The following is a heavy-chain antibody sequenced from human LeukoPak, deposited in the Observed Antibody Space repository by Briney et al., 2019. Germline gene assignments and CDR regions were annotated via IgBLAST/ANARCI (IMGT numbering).Heavy chain of an antibody. CDR3: ARDWYYDILTGSLDY. J-gene: IGHJ4*02. V-gene: IGHV3-23*01. CDR1: GFTFSSYA. D-gene: IGHD3-9*01. CDR2: ISVSGGST. Sequence: GGSLRLSCAASGFTFSSYAMSWVRQAPGRGLEWVSGISVSGGSTYYADSVKGRFTISRDNAKNTLYLQMNSLRAEDTAVYYCARDWYYDILTGSLDYWGQGTLVTVSS.